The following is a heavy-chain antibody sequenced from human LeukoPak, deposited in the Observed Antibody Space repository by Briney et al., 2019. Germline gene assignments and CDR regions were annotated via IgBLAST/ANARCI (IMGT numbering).Heavy chain of an antibody. V-gene: IGHV4-59*01. CDR2: IYYSGST. CDR3: ARTTWIQLIDY. J-gene: IGHJ4*02. D-gene: IGHD5-18*01. CDR1: GDSISTYY. Sequence: SETLSLTCTVSGDSISTYYWSWIRQPPGKGLEWIGYIYYSGSTNYNPSLKRRVTISVDTSKSQFSLKLSSVTAADTAVYYCARTTWIQLIDYWGQGTLVTVSS.